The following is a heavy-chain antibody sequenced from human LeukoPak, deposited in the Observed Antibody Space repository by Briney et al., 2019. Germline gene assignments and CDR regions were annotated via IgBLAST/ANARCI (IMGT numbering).Heavy chain of an antibody. CDR1: GFTFSTYG. CDR3: AKLRAVNTSGDY. Sequence: PGGTLRLSCAASGFTFSTYGMSWVRQAPGKGLEWVSAISGGGSATYYADSVKGRFTISRDNSKNTLYLQMNSLRAEDTAVYYCAKLRAVNTSGDYWGQGTLVTVSS. V-gene: IGHV3-23*01. CDR2: ISGGGSAT. D-gene: IGHD3-3*01. J-gene: IGHJ4*02.